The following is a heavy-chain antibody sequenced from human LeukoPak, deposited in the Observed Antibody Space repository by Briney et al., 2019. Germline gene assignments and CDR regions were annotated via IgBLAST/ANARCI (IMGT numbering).Heavy chain of an antibody. V-gene: IGHV1-18*01. J-gene: IGHJ6*03. D-gene: IGHD6-13*01. CDR3: ARGSGSSWLNYYYYYMDV. Sequence: ASVKVSCKASGYTFNSHGISWVRQAPGQGLEWMGWISVYNGKTNYAQKLQGRVTMTTDTSTSTAYMELRSLRSDDTAVYYCARGSGSSWLNYYYYYMDVWGKGTTVTVSS. CDR2: ISVYNGKT. CDR1: GYTFNSHG.